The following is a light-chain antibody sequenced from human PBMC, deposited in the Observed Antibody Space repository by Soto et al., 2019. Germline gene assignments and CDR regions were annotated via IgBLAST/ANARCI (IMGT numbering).Light chain of an antibody. J-gene: IGLJ1*01. CDR1: SSNIGSNT. V-gene: IGLV1-44*01. CDR3: VAWDDSLNGYV. CDR2: GNN. Sequence: VLTQPPSASGTPGQRVTISCSGSSSNIGSNTVNWYQQLPGTAPKLLIYGNNQRPSGVPDRFSGSKSGTSASLAISGLQSEDEADYYCVAWDDSLNGYVFGTGTKVTVL.